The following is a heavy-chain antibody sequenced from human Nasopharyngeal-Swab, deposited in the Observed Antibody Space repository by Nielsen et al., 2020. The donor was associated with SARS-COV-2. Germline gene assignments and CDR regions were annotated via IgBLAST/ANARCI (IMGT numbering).Heavy chain of an antibody. Sequence: WIRQPPGKGLEWIGYIYYSGSTYYNPSLKSRVTISVDTSKNQSSLKLSSVTAADTAVYYCARSQPRSGWYDAFDIWGQGTMVTVSS. CDR3: ARSQPRSGWYDAFDI. J-gene: IGHJ3*02. D-gene: IGHD6-19*01. CDR2: IYYSGST. V-gene: IGHV4-31*02.